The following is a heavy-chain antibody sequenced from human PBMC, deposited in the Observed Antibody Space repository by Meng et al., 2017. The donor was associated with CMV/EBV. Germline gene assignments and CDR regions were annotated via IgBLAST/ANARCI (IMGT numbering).Heavy chain of an antibody. D-gene: IGHD2-2*01. CDR2: IYYSGST. CDR3: ARESVVVPAAMIIKQPDYYYYGMDV. V-gene: IGHV4-61*01. Sequence: SESLKISCTVSGGSASRGRYYWSWIRQPPGKGREWIGHIYYSGSTNYNPSLKSRVTISVDTSKNQFSLKLSSVTAADTAVYYCARESVVVPAAMIIKQPDYYYYGMDVWGQGTTVTVSS. J-gene: IGHJ6*02. CDR1: GGSASRGRYY.